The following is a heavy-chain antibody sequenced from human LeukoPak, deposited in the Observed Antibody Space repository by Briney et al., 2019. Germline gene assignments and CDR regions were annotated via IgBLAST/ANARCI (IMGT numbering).Heavy chain of an antibody. CDR1: GFTFSTYA. D-gene: IGHD3-10*01. J-gene: IGHJ4*02. V-gene: IGHV3-64*01. CDR3: ARGRPGSYDY. Sequence: GSLRLSCAASGFTFSTYAMHWVRQAPGKGLEYVSAITSNGGNTYYASSVKGRFTISRDNSKNMLYLQMGSLRAEDMAVYYCARGRPGSYDYWGQGTLVTVSS. CDR2: ITSNGGNT.